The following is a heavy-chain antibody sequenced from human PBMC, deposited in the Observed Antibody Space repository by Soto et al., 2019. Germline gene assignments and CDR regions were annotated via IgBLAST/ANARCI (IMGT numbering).Heavy chain of an antibody. J-gene: IGHJ4*02. CDR3: AKDSTGKWELLRRRLYYFDY. Sequence: QVQLVESGGGVVQPGRSLRLSCAASGFTFSSYGMHWVRQAPGKGLEWVAVISYDGSNKYYADSVKGRFTISRDNSKNTLYLQMNSLRAEDTAVYYCAKDSTGKWELLRRRLYYFDYWGQGTLVTVSS. CDR2: ISYDGSNK. D-gene: IGHD1-26*01. V-gene: IGHV3-30*18. CDR1: GFTFSSYG.